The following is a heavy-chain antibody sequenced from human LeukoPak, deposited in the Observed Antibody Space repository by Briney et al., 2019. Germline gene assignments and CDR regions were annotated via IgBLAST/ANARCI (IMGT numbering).Heavy chain of an antibody. CDR2: ISGNNGKT. J-gene: IGHJ2*01. D-gene: IGHD3-22*01. Sequence: GASVKVSCKASGYTFTSYGINWVRQAPGQGLEWMGWISGNNGKTNYAQKVQGRVTMTTDTSTTTAYMELRSLLSDDTAVYYCARGRRDTSGYWYFDLWGRGTLVTVSS. CDR1: GYTFTSYG. CDR3: ARGRRDTSGYWYFDL. V-gene: IGHV1-18*01.